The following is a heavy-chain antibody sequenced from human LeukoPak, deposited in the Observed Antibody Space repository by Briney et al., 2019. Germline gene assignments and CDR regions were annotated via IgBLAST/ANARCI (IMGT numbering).Heavy chain of an antibody. CDR2: INHSGST. D-gene: IGHD3-22*01. V-gene: IGHV4-34*01. Sequence: PSETLSLTCAVYGGSFSGYYWSWIRQPPGKGLEWIGEINHSGSTNYNPSLKSRVTISVDTSKNQFSLQLSSVTAADTAVYYCARGVPYDSSGTNTGLYFDYWGQGTLVTVSS. CDR3: ARGVPYDSSGTNTGLYFDY. J-gene: IGHJ4*02. CDR1: GGSFSGYY.